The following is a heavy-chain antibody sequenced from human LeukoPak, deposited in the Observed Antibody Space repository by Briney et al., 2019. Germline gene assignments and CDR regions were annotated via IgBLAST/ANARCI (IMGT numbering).Heavy chain of an antibody. V-gene: IGHV4-59*01. Sequence: PSETLSLTCTVSGGSISSYYWSWIRQPPGKGLEWIGYIYYSGSTNYNPSLRSRVTISVDTSKNQFSLKLSSVTAADTAVYYCARGSMADIVGATTVDYWGQGTLVTASS. CDR3: ARGSMADIVGATTVDY. CDR2: IYYSGST. CDR1: GGSISSYY. D-gene: IGHD1-26*01. J-gene: IGHJ4*02.